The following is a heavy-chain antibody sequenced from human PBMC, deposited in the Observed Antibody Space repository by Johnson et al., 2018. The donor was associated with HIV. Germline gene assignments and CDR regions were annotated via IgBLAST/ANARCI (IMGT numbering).Heavy chain of an antibody. V-gene: IGHV3-74*02. CDR3: ARHYGWGDHWDAFDI. J-gene: IGHJ3*02. D-gene: IGHD4-17*01. Sequence: VLLVESGGGLVQPGGSLRLSCEVSGFTISTFWMHWVRQVPGKGLMWVSRISGDGSSSSYADSVKGRFTISRDNAKNTLYLQLNSLRVEYTAVYYCARHYGWGDHWDAFDIWGQGTMVTVSS. CDR2: ISGDGSSS. CDR1: GFTISTFW.